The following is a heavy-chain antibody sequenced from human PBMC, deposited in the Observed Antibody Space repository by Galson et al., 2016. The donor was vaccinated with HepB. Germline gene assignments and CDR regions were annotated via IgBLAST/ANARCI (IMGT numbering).Heavy chain of an antibody. CDR1: GGSISSKC. Sequence: ETLSLTCTISGGSISSKCWNWIRQPPGKGLEWIGYICYGGTTNYNPSLKSRVTLSLDTSKKQLSLNLTSVCATATAVYYCGGGRGVIDYWGQGTVVIVSS. V-gene: IGHV4-59*08. D-gene: IGHD3-10*01. CDR3: GGGRGVIDY. J-gene: IGHJ4*02. CDR2: ICYGGTT.